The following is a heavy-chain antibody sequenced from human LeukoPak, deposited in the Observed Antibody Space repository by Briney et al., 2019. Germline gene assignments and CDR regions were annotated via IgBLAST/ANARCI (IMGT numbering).Heavy chain of an antibody. D-gene: IGHD3-10*01. CDR3: ARGNPTITMAWGNAFDI. V-gene: IGHV4-34*01. Sequence: SETLSLTCAVSGVSFNFYSWTWIRQSPGKGLEWIGETNPSGDTNYSPSLKSRASISVDTSKNQFSLNVRSVTVADTAVYFCARGNPTITMAWGNAFDIWGRGTMVTVSS. J-gene: IGHJ3*02. CDR2: TNPSGDT. CDR1: GVSFNFYS.